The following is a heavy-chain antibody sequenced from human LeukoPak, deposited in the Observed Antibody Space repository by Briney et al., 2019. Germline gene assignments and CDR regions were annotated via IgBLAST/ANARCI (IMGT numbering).Heavy chain of an antibody. CDR1: GGSIDSYY. J-gene: IGHJ4*02. CDR3: ARGGKATVVTM. CDR2: MYSSGST. D-gene: IGHD4-23*01. Sequence: SETLSLTCTVSGGSIDSYYWTWIRQSAGKGLEWIGRMYSSGSTNYNPSLKSRVSMSVDTSKNQFSVKLTSVTAADTAVYYCARGGKATVVTMWGQGILVTVSS. V-gene: IGHV4-4*07.